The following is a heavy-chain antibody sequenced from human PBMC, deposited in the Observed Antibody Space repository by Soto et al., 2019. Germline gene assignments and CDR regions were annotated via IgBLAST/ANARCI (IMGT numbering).Heavy chain of an antibody. J-gene: IGHJ4*02. CDR1: GGSFSGYY. CDR3: ARGRDGVVATIFDY. Sequence: SETLSLTCAVYGGSFSGYYWSWIRQPPGKGLEWIGEINHSGSTNYNPSLKSRVTISVDTSKNQFSLKLSSVTAADTAVYYCARGRDGVVATIFDYWGQGTLVTVSS. D-gene: IGHD5-12*01. V-gene: IGHV4-34*01. CDR2: INHSGST.